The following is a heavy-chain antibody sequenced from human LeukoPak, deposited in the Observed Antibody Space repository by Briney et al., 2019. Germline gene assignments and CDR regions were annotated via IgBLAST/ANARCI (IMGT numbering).Heavy chain of an antibody. D-gene: IGHD4-23*01. J-gene: IGHJ6*03. Sequence: SETLSLTCTVSGGSISSYYWSWIRQPPGKGLEWIGYIYYSGSTNYNPSLKSRVTISVDTSKNQFSLKLSSVTAADTAVYYCARGVTTVVYYYYYYMDVWGKGTTVTVSS. CDR1: GGSISSYY. CDR2: IYYSGST. CDR3: ARGVTTVVYYYYYYMDV. V-gene: IGHV4-59*01.